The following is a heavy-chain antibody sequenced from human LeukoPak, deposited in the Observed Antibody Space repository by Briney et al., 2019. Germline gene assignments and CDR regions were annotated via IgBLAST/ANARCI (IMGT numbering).Heavy chain of an antibody. J-gene: IGHJ5*02. Sequence: SETLSLTCTVSGYSISSGYYWGWTRQPPGKGLEWIGSIYHSGSTSYNPSLKSRISISVDTSMNQFSLKLSSVTAADTAVYSCARASCTNGVCYTPYNWFDPWGQGTLVTVSS. CDR1: GYSISSGYY. V-gene: IGHV4-38-2*02. CDR3: ARASCTNGVCYTPYNWFDP. CDR2: IYHSGST. D-gene: IGHD2-8*01.